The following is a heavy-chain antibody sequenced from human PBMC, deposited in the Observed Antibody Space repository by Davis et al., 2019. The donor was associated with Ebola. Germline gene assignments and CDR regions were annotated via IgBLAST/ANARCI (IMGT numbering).Heavy chain of an antibody. CDR2: INHSGST. J-gene: IGHJ6*02. V-gene: IGHV4-34*01. Sequence: MPSETLSLTCAVYGGSFSGYYWSCIRQPPGKGLEWIGAINHSGSTNYNPSLKSRVTIPVDTSKNQFSLKLSSVTAADTAVYYCARARVVVVAATEVYYYYGMDVWGQGTTVTVSS. CDR3: ARARVVVVAATEVYYYYGMDV. CDR1: GGSFSGYY. D-gene: IGHD2-15*01.